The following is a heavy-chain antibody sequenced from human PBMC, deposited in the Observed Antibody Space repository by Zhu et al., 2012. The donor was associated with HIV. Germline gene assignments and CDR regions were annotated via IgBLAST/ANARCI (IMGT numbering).Heavy chain of an antibody. V-gene: IGHV4-38-2*01. CDR2: IYHSGST. Sequence: QVQLEESGPGLVKPSETLSLTCGVSGYSISSGYYWGWIRQPPGKGLEWIGTIYHSGSTYYNPSLKSRVIISVDTSKNHFSLKLNSVTAADTALYYCASQVTWGSGVVDYVGPREPWSTVSS. J-gene: IGHJ4*02. CDR3: ASQVTWGSGVVDY. D-gene: IGHD3-10*01. CDR1: GYSISSGYY.